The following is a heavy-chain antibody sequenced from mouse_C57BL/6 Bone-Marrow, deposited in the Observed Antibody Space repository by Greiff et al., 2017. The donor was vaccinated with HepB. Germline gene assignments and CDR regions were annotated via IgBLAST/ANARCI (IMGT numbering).Heavy chain of an antibody. CDR2: ISSGGSYT. D-gene: IGHD2-1*01. CDR1: GFTFSSYG. Sequence: EVQRVESGGDLVKPGGSLKLSCAASGFTFSSYGMSWVRQTPDKRLEWVATISSGGSYTYYPDSVKGRFTISRDNAKNTLYLQMSSLKSEDTAMYYCARQGRYYRNYAAYWGQGTLVTVSA. V-gene: IGHV5-6*01. J-gene: IGHJ3*01. CDR3: ARQGRYYRNYAAY.